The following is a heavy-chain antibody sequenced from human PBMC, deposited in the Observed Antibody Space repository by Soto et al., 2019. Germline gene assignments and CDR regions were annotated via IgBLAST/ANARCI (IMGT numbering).Heavy chain of an antibody. CDR1: GGSISSSSYY. CDR2: IYYSGST. Sequence: SETLSLTCTVSGGSISSSSYYWGWIRQPPGKGLEWIGSIYYSGSTYYNPSLKSRVTISVDTSKNQFPLKLSSVTAADTAVYYCATRDYGDYGGWFDPWGQGTLVTVSS. V-gene: IGHV4-39*01. J-gene: IGHJ5*02. D-gene: IGHD4-17*01. CDR3: ATRDYGDYGGWFDP.